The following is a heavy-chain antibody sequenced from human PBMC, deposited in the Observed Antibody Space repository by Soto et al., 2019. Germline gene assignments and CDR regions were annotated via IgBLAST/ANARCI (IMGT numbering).Heavy chain of an antibody. V-gene: IGHV4-39*01. Sequence: PSETLSLTCTVSGGSISSSSYYWGWIRQPPGKGLEWIGSIYYSGSTYYNPSLKSRVTISVDTSKNQFSLKLSSVTAADTAVYYCARHLGKGYCSGGSCYDAFDIWGQGTMVTVSS. D-gene: IGHD2-15*01. J-gene: IGHJ3*02. CDR3: ARHLGKGYCSGGSCYDAFDI. CDR2: IYYSGST. CDR1: GGSISSSSYY.